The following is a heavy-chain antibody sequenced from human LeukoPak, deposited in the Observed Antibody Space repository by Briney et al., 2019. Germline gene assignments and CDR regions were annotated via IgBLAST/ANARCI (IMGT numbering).Heavy chain of an antibody. CDR1: RFRFSHYW. CDR3: ARDWIGYSGSLGCWDY. D-gene: IGHD5-12*01. Sequence: GGSLRLSCAASRFRFSHYWMSWVRQAPGKGLEWVANIVQDGSERYYADSVQGRFTISRDNAQNSLFLQMNSLRAEDTAIYYCARDWIGYSGSLGCWDYWGQGTLVTVSS. J-gene: IGHJ4*02. V-gene: IGHV3-7*01. CDR2: IVQDGSER.